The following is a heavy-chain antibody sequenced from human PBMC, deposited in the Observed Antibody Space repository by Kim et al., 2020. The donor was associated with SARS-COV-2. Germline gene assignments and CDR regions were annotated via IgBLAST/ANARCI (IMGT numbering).Heavy chain of an antibody. V-gene: IGHV3-33*05. CDR2: ISYDGSNK. Sequence: GGSLRLSCAASGFTFRSYGMHWVRQAPGKGLEWVAVISYDGSNKYYADSVKGRFTISRDNSKNTLYLQMNSLRAEDMAVYYCARDPTYYDILTGYYYPYYYYGMDVWGQGTTVTVSS. CDR1: GFTFRSYG. D-gene: IGHD3-9*01. J-gene: IGHJ6*02. CDR3: ARDPTYYDILTGYYYPYYYYGMDV.